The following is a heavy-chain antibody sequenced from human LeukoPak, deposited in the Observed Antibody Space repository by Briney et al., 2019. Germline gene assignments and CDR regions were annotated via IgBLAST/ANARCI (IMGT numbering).Heavy chain of an antibody. V-gene: IGHV3-74*01. J-gene: IGHJ4*02. CDR1: GFTFSSYW. Sequence: GGYLRFSCAASGFTFSSYWMHWDRQAPGKGLVWVSRTNSDESSTSYADSVKGRFTISTDNAKNTLYLQMNSLRAEDTAVYYCARDLLSSGWYAVDYWGQGTLVTVSS. CDR3: ARDLLSSGWYAVDY. D-gene: IGHD6-19*01. CDR2: TNSDESST.